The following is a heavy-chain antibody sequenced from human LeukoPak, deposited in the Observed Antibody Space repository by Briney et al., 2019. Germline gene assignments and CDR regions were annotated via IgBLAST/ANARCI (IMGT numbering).Heavy chain of an antibody. CDR1: GGSISSSSYY. D-gene: IGHD4-17*01. CDR3: ARTGSTVTMLYPFDH. CDR2: GYHSGTT. V-gene: IGHV4-39*07. Sequence: KPSETLSLTCTVSGGSISSSSYYWGWIRQSPGKGLEWIGSGYHSGTTYYNPSLESRVSIFIDTSKNQFSLKLSSVTAADTAVYYCARTGSTVTMLYPFDHWGQGTLVTVSS. J-gene: IGHJ4*02.